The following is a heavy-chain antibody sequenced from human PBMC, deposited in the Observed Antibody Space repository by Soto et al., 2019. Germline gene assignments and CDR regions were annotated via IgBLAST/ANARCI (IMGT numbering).Heavy chain of an antibody. D-gene: IGHD4-17*01. CDR1: GYSFSSHW. J-gene: IGHJ4*02. Sequence: GESLKISCKGSGYSFSSHWIGWVRQMPGKGLDWMGIIYPGDSDTRYSPSFLGQATISADKSINTAYLQWSSLKASDTAMYYCARQGNGAEGFDFWGQGALVTGSS. CDR2: IYPGDSDT. V-gene: IGHV5-51*01. CDR3: ARQGNGAEGFDF.